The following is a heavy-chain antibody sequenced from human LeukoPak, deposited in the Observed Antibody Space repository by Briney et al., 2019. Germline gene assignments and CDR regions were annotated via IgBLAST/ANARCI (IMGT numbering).Heavy chain of an antibody. CDR3: ARALTWGLHYFDY. CDR2: INSDGSTT. V-gene: IGHV3-74*01. CDR1: GFTFSTFW. J-gene: IGHJ4*02. Sequence: PGGSLRLSCATSGFTFSTFWMHWVRQAPGKGLVWVSRINSDGSTTTYGDSVKGRFTISRDNAKNTLYLQMNSLRAEDTAVYYCARALTWGLHYFDYWGQGTLVTVSS. D-gene: IGHD3-16*01.